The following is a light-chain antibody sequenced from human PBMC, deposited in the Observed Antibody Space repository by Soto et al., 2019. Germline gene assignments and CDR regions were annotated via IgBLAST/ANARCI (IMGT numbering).Light chain of an antibody. CDR1: KGIRNY. CDR3: QKYNTASLT. CDR2: SAS. J-gene: IGKJ4*01. V-gene: IGKV1-27*01. Sequence: DIQMTQSPSSLSASIGDRVTITCRASKGIRNYLAWYQQKPGKVPKLLIYSASTLQSGVPSRFSGSGSGTDFTLTISSLQPEDVATYYCQKYNTASLTFGGGTKVEIK.